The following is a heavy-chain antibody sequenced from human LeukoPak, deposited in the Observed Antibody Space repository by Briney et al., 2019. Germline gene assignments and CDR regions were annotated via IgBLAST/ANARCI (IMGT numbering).Heavy chain of an antibody. CDR3: ARGAPITIFGVVITHRAYFDY. Sequence: PSETLSLTCAVYGGSFSGYYWSWIRQPPGKGLDWIGEINHSGSTNYNPSLKSRVTISVDTSKNQFSLKLSSVTAADTAVYYCARGAPITIFGVVITHRAYFDYWGQGTLVTVSS. V-gene: IGHV4-34*01. D-gene: IGHD3-3*01. CDR2: INHSGST. J-gene: IGHJ4*02. CDR1: GGSFSGYY.